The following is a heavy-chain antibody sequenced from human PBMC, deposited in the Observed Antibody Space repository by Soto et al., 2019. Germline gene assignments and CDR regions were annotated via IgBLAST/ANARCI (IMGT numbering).Heavy chain of an antibody. CDR3: ARASWN. V-gene: IGHV3-72*01. CDR1: GFTFSDHY. J-gene: IGHJ4*02. CDR2: SRNKANSYTT. Sequence: EVQLVESGGGLVQPGGFLRLSCAASGFTFSDHYMDWVRQAPGKGLEWVGRSRNKANSYTTEYAASVKGRFTISRDDSKNSLYLQMNSLKTEDTAVYYCARASWNWGQGTLVTVSS. D-gene: IGHD1-1*01.